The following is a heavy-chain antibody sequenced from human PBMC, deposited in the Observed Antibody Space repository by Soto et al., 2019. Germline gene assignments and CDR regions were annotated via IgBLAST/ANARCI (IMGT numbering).Heavy chain of an antibody. CDR2: ISGSSAIT. V-gene: IGHV3-23*01. CDR3: ARDSRSTTSWYGSLDY. Sequence: GGSLRLSCTASGFAFSTYAMSWVRQAPGKGLEWVSAISGSSAITYYADSVKGRFTTSRDNSKNTLYLQMSSLRAEDTALYYCARDSRSTTSWYGSLDYWGQGTLVTVSS. D-gene: IGHD1-26*01. CDR1: GFAFSTYA. J-gene: IGHJ4*02.